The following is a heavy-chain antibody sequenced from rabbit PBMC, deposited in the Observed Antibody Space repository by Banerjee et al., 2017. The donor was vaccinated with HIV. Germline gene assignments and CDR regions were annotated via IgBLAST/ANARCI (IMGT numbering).Heavy chain of an antibody. CDR3: ARDLSYYYDMDL. CDR1: GFDFSSYY. Sequence: QLKETGGGLVQPGGSLTLSCKASGFDFSSYYMSWVRQAPGKGLEWIGIIYGGSGSTDYASWVNGRFTISSDNAQNTVDLQMNSLTAADTATYFCARDLSYYYDMDLWGPGTLVTVS. CDR2: IYGGSGST. V-gene: IGHV1S7*01. J-gene: IGHJ6*01.